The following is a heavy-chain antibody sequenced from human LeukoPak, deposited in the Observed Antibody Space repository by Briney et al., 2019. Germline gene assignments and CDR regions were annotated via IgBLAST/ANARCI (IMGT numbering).Heavy chain of an antibody. CDR3: ARLIVATKKYYFDY. J-gene: IGHJ4*02. Sequence: SQTLSLTCAISGDSFSSNSAAWNWIRQSPSRGLEWLGRTYYRSKWYNDYAVSVKIRITINPDTSKNQFSLQLNSVTPEDTAVYYCARLIVATKKYYFDYWGQGTLVTVSS. CDR2: TYYRSKWYN. V-gene: IGHV6-1*01. CDR1: GDSFSSNSAA. D-gene: IGHD5-12*01.